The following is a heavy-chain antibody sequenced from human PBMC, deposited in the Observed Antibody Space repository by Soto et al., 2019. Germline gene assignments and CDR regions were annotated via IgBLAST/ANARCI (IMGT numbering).Heavy chain of an antibody. Sequence: SETLSLTCAVYGGSFSGYYWTWIRQPPGTGLEWIGEINHSGSTNYNPSLKSRVTISVDTSKNQFSLKLTSVTAADSAVYYCARDKITGLFDYWGQGTLVTVSS. D-gene: IGHD2-8*02. CDR1: GGSFSGYY. V-gene: IGHV4-34*01. J-gene: IGHJ4*02. CDR2: INHSGST. CDR3: ARDKITGLFDY.